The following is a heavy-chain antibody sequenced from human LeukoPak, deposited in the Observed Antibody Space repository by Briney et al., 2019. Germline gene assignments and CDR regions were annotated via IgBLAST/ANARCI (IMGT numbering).Heavy chain of an antibody. Sequence: GGSLRLSCAASGFTFRNYAMTWVRQAPGKGLEWVSRIGGSGGGADYADSVKGRFTISRDNSKNTLYLQMNSLRAEDTAVYYCAKSQSSGYYYWDYWGQGTLVTVSS. D-gene: IGHD3-22*01. J-gene: IGHJ4*02. CDR2: IGGSGGGA. V-gene: IGHV3-23*01. CDR3: AKSQSSGYYYWDY. CDR1: GFTFRNYA.